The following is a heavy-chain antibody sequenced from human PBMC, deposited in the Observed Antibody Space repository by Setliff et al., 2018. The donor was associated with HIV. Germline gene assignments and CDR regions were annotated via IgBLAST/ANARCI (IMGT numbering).Heavy chain of an antibody. V-gene: IGHV4-34*01. CDR2: VNHSGST. D-gene: IGHD3-3*01. J-gene: IGHJ3*02. CDR1: GGSFNGYY. CDR3: ARGRPEELYDFWTDYYNAFDI. Sequence: SETLSLTCAVYGGSFNGYYWSWIRQPPGKGLEWIGEVNHSGSTNYNPSLKSRFTISVDTSKKQFSLKLSSVTAADTAVYYCARGRPEELYDFWTDYYNAFDIWGQGTLVTVSS.